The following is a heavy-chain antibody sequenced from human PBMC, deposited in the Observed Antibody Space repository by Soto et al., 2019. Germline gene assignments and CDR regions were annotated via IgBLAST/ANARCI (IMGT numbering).Heavy chain of an antibody. CDR1: GGSFSGYY. J-gene: IGHJ4*02. D-gene: IGHD3-16*02. CDR2: INHSGST. CDR3: ARGRNSRHYDYVWGSYRY. Sequence: SETLSLTCAVYGGSFSGYYWSWIRQPPGKGLEWIGEINHSGSTNYNPSLKSRVTISVGTSKNQFSMKLSSVTAADTAVYYCARGRNSRHYDYVWGSYRYWGQGTLVTVSS. V-gene: IGHV4-34*01.